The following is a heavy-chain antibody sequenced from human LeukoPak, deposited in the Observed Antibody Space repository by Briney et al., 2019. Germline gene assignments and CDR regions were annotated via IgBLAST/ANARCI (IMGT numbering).Heavy chain of an antibody. D-gene: IGHD6-13*01. J-gene: IGHJ4*02. CDR1: GCTFSTYW. Sequence: GGSLRLSCAASGCTFSTYWMPWVRQAPGKGLVWVSRINGDGGSRNYADSVKGRFTISRDNAKNTLYLQMSSLRVEDTAVYYCASASSHRTAAGGDYWGQGTLVTVST. CDR2: INGDGGSR. V-gene: IGHV3-74*01. CDR3: ASASSHRTAAGGDY.